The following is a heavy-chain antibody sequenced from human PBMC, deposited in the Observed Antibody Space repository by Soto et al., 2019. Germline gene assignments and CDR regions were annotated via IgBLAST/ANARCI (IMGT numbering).Heavy chain of an antibody. Sequence: GGSLRLSCAASGFSFSSYGMHWIRQAPGKGLEWVAVIWSDGSDKYYADSVKGRFTISRDNSKNTLYLQINSLRAEDTAVYYCARTYSIRYFDSWGQGTLVTVSS. CDR3: ARTYSIRYFDS. CDR1: GFSFSSYG. J-gene: IGHJ4*02. D-gene: IGHD6-13*01. CDR2: IWSDGSDK. V-gene: IGHV3-33*01.